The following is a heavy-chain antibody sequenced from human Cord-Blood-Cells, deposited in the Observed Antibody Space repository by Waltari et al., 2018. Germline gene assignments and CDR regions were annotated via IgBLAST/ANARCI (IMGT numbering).Heavy chain of an antibody. CDR3: PTEGYSSGGYGY. D-gene: IGHD6-19*01. Sequence: QVQLVQSGAEVKKPGASGKVSCKVSGYTLTELSMNWVRLARRKGVEWMGGFGPEKRETIYAKKFQGMVPMTEDTSTDASDMELSSLRSEYTAVDYCPTEGYSSGGYGYWGPGTLVTVSS. J-gene: IGHJ4*02. CDR1: GYTLTELS. CDR2: FGPEKRET. V-gene: IGHV1-24*01.